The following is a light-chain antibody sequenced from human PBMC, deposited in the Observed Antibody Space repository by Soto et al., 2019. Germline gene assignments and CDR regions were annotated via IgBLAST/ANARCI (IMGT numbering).Light chain of an antibody. Sequence: EIVLTQSPAALSLSPGESATLSCRASQSIRTFLAWYQHSAGQAPTLLIYDASDRPSGIAARSISSRSRTNYTLTIISIEPEDSVLYYCQLRYNWPQTFGQGTKVDIK. CDR1: QSIRTF. CDR2: DAS. V-gene: IGKV3-11*01. CDR3: QLRYNWPQT. J-gene: IGKJ1*01.